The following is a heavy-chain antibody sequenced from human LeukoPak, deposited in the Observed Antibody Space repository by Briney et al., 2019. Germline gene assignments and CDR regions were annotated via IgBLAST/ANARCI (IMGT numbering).Heavy chain of an antibody. CDR2: IIPILGIA. J-gene: IGHJ4*02. CDR3: ARDPDTAMVDY. Sequence: PVKVSCTASGGTFSSYAISWVRQAPGRGLEWMGRIIPILGIANYAQKFQGRVTITADKSTSTAYMELSSLRSEDTAVYYCARDPDTAMVDYWGQGTLVTVSS. CDR1: GGTFSSYA. V-gene: IGHV1-69*04. D-gene: IGHD5-18*01.